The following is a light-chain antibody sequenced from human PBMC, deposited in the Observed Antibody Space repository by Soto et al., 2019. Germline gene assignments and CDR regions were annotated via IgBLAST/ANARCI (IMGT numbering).Light chain of an antibody. V-gene: IGKV3-20*01. J-gene: IGKJ1*01. CDR3: QQYGSSGT. Sequence: ELVMTQSPATLSESPGERATLSCRASQSVSSSLAWYQQKPGQAPRLLIYGASNRATGIPDRFSGSGSGTDFTLTISRLEPEDFAVYYCQQYGSSGTFGQGTKVDIK. CDR1: QSVSSS. CDR2: GAS.